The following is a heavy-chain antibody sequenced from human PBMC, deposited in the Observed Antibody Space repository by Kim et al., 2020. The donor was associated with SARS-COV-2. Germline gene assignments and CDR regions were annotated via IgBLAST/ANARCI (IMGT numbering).Heavy chain of an antibody. D-gene: IGHD2-8*01. J-gene: IGHJ6*03. CDR2: INHSGST. CDR1: GGSISGYY. V-gene: IGHV4-34*01. CDR3: ARVHWGVSYYYYMDV. Sequence: SETLSLTCAVYGGSISGYYWSWIRQPPGKGLEWVGEINHSGSTNYNPSLKSRVTISVDTSKNQFSLKLSSVTAAATAVYYCARVHWGVSYYYYMDVWGKGTTVTVSS.